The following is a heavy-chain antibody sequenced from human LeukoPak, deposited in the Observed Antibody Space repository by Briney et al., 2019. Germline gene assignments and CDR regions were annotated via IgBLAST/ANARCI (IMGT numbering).Heavy chain of an antibody. Sequence: PGRSLRLSCAASGFTFSSYAMHWVRQAPGKGLEWVAVISYDGSNKYYADSVKGRFTISRDNSKNTLYLQMNSLRAEDTAVYYCARDRTMSPWGQGTLVTVSS. D-gene: IGHD3-22*01. CDR3: ARDRTMSP. CDR2: ISYDGSNK. V-gene: IGHV3-30*04. J-gene: IGHJ5*02. CDR1: GFTFSSYA.